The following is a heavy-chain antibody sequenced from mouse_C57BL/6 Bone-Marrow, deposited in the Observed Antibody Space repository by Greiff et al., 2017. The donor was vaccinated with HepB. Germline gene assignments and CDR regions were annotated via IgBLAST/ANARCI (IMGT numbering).Heavy chain of an antibody. CDR2: IDPETGGT. D-gene: IGHD1-1*02. Sequence: QVQLQQSGAELVRPGASVTLSCKASGYTFTDYEMHWVKQTPVHGLEWIGAIDPETGGTAYNQKFKGKAILTADKSSSTAYMGLRSLTSEDSAGYYCTRRDQLWDYWGQGTTLTVSS. V-gene: IGHV1-15*01. CDR3: TRRDQLWDY. CDR1: GYTFTDYE. J-gene: IGHJ2*01.